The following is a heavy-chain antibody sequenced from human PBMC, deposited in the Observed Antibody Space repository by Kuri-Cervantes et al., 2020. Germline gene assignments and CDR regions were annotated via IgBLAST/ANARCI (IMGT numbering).Heavy chain of an antibody. CDR1: GFTFSSYA. CDR2: ISYDGSNK. V-gene: IGHV3-30-3*01. CDR3: ARDAEGPCGGDCYTPQRGYYGMDV. D-gene: IGHD2-21*02. J-gene: IGHJ6*02. Sequence: GESLKISCAASGFTFSSYAMHWVRQAPGKGLEWVAVISYDGSNKYYADSVKGRFTISRDNSKNTLYLQMNSLRAEGTAVYYCARDAEGPCGGDCYTPQRGYYGMDVWGQGTTVTVSS.